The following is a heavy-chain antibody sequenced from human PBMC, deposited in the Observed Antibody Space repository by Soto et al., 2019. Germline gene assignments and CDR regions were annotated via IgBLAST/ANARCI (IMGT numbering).Heavy chain of an antibody. D-gene: IGHD2-21*01. CDR1: GGSISSSSYY. J-gene: IGHJ4*02. CDR2: IYYSGST. V-gene: IGHV4-39*01. Sequence: SETLSLTCTVSGGSISSSSYYWGWIRQPPGKGLEWIGTIYYSGSTYYNPSLKSRVTISVDTSENQFSLKLSSVTAADTAVYYCARGDGYRSDYWGQGTLVTVSS. CDR3: ARGDGYRSDY.